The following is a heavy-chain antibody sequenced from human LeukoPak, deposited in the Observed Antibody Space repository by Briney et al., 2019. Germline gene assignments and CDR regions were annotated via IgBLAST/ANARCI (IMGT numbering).Heavy chain of an antibody. CDR3: ARGLAGAVAGIFDY. CDR1: GGSISSYY. V-gene: IGHV4-59*01. J-gene: IGHJ4*02. Sequence: SETLSLTCTVSGGSISSYYWSWIRQPPGKGLEWIGYIYYSGSTNYNPSLKSRVTISVDTSKNQFSLKLSSVTAADTAVYYCARGLAGAVAGIFDYWGQGTLVTVSS. D-gene: IGHD6-19*01. CDR2: IYYSGST.